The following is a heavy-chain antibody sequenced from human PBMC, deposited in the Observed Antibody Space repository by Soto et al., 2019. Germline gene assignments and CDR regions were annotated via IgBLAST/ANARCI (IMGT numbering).Heavy chain of an antibody. J-gene: IGHJ6*02. D-gene: IGHD3-3*01. Sequence: QMHLVQSGPEVKKPGTSVRVSCRASGFTFTNSAVQWVRQARGQRPEWIGWIVVGSGISNYAQKFQERVTITRDMSTNTAYMELTSLRSEDTAVYYCVAGIMESGPDYYYFGVDVWGQGTTVTVSS. V-gene: IGHV1-58*01. CDR2: IVVGSGIS. CDR3: VAGIMESGPDYYYFGVDV. CDR1: GFTFTNSA.